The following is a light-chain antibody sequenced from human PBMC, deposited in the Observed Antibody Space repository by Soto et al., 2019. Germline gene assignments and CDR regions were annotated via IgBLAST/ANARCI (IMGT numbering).Light chain of an antibody. CDR3: QQYDALPLS. Sequence: DLQMTQSPSSLYASVGDRVTITCQASQDISTYLNWYQQKPGKAPNLLINDASNLEVGVPSRFSGSGSGTDFTFTISSLQPEDIGTYYCQQYDALPLSFGGGTKVEIK. CDR1: QDISTY. CDR2: DAS. V-gene: IGKV1-33*01. J-gene: IGKJ4*01.